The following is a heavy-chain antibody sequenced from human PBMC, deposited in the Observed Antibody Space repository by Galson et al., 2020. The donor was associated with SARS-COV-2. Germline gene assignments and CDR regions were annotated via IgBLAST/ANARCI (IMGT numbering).Heavy chain of an antibody. D-gene: IGHD6-13*01. CDR2: ISSSSSTI. V-gene: IGHV3-48*01. Sequence: WVRQAPGKGLEWVSYISSSSSTIYYADSVKGRFTISRDNAKNSLYLQMNSLRAEDTAVYYCAPERGSSPFDYWGQGTLVTVSS. J-gene: IGHJ4*02. CDR3: APERGSSPFDY.